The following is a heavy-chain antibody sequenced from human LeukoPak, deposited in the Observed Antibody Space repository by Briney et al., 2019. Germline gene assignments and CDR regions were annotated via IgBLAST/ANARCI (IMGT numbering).Heavy chain of an antibody. V-gene: IGHV3-23*01. CDR3: AKGGSGYYKDPFYYFDY. D-gene: IGHD3-22*01. Sequence: GGSLRLSCAASGFTFSSYAMSWVRQAPGKGLEWVSAISGSGGSTYYADSVKGRFTISRDNSKNTLYLQMNSLRAEDTAVYYCAKGGSGYYKDPFYYFDYWGQGTLVTVSS. CDR2: ISGSGGST. CDR1: GFTFSSYA. J-gene: IGHJ4*02.